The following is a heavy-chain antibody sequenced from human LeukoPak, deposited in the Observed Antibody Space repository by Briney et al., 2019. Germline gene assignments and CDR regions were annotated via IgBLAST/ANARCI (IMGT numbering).Heavy chain of an antibody. CDR1: GFTFSDST. D-gene: IGHD3-10*01. CDR2: ITTSSPYI. Sequence: GGSLRLSCAASGFTFSDSTMTWVRQAPGKGLEWVSSITTSSPYIFYADSVKGRFTISRHKAKNSLYLQMNSLSAEDTAVYDCGRDCGVYYMDQWGEGILVTASS. J-gene: IGHJ4*02. V-gene: IGHV3-21*01. CDR3: GRDCGVYYMDQ.